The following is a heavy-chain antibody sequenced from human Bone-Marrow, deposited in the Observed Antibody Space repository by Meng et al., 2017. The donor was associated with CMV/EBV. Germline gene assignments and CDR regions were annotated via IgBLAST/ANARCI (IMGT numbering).Heavy chain of an antibody. Sequence: ASVKVSCKASGYTFTGYYMHWVRQAPGQGLEWMGWINPNSGGTNYAQKFQGRVTMTRDTSISTAYMELSRLRSDDTAVYYCARDLGLHGGNSVFIMVRAFDIWGQGTRVTGSS. CDR1: GYTFTGYY. CDR2: INPNSGGT. D-gene: IGHD4-23*01. CDR3: ARDLGLHGGNSVFIMVRAFDI. J-gene: IGHJ3*02. V-gene: IGHV1-2*02.